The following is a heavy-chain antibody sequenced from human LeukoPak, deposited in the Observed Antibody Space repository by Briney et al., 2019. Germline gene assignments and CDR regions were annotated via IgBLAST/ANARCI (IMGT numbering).Heavy chain of an antibody. Sequence: SDTLSLTCAVSGGSISSYYWSWIRQPPGKGLECIGYIYYSGSTNYNPSLKSPVTIPVAPSKNHFSPNLNSVTAADTAVYYCARDRSSGYQGSFDIWGPGTMVTVSS. CDR2: IYYSGST. CDR3: ARDRSSGYQGSFDI. CDR1: GGSISSYY. V-gene: IGHV4-59*01. D-gene: IGHD3-22*01. J-gene: IGHJ3*02.